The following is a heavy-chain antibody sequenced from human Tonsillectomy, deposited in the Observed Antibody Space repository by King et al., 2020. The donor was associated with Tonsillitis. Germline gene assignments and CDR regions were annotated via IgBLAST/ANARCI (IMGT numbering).Heavy chain of an antibody. CDR3: ARGGGEQLWYFDH. CDR1: GGSINSYY. D-gene: IGHD6-13*01. J-gene: IGHJ4*02. CDR2: IYYSGST. V-gene: IGHV4-59*01. Sequence: VQLQESGPVLVKPSETLALTGNVSGGSINSYYWSWIRQPPGKGLEWIGNIYYSGSTNYKPSLNSRLNISVDKSKNQFSLKLSSVTAADTAVYYCARGGGEQLWYFDHWGQGTLVTVSS.